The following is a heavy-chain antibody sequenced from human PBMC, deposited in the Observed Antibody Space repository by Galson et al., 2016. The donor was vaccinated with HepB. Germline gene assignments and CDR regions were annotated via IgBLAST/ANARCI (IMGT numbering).Heavy chain of an antibody. V-gene: IGHV3-73*01. Sequence: SLRLSCAASGFSFRDFAIHWVRQASGKGLEGVGLMEIDSKGYTTAYGTGVRGRFIISRDESQNTAYLQRKKMKTEETAVYFCTRYAGYRNWFDSWGQGTLVTVSS. J-gene: IGHJ5*01. CDR1: GFSFRDFA. CDR3: TRYAGYRNWFDS. CDR2: MEIDSKGYTT. D-gene: IGHD3-9*01.